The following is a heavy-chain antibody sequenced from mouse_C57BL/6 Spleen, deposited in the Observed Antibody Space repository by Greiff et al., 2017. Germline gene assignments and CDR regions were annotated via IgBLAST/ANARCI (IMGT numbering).Heavy chain of an antibody. V-gene: IGHV2-6*03. J-gene: IGHJ4*01. CDR3: ARYSYAMDY. CDR2: ICSDGST. CDR1: GFSLTSSG. Sequence: VKLLESGPGLVAPSQSLSITCTVSGFSLTSSGVHWVRQPPGKGLEWLVVICSDGSTTYNSALNSRLSISKNNAKSQVFRKMNSLQADDTAMYYCARYSYAMDYWGKGTSVTVSS.